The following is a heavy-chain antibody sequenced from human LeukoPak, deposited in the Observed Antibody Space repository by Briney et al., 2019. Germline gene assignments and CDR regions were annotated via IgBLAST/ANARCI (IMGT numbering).Heavy chain of an antibody. CDR2: ISGSGGST. D-gene: IGHD3-10*01. CDR1: GFTFSSYA. V-gene: IGHV3-23*01. CDR3: AKATDPITAGDSYFDS. J-gene: IGHJ4*02. Sequence: GGSLRLSCAASGFTFSSYAMSWVRQAPGKGLEWVSAISGSGGSTYYADPVKGRFTISRDNSKNTLYLQMNSLRAEYTTVYYCAKATDPITAGDSYFDSWGQGTLVTVSS.